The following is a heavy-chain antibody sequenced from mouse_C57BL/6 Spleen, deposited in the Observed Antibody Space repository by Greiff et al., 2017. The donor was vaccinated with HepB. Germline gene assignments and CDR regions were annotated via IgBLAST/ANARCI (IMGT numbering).Heavy chain of an antibody. D-gene: IGHD2-1*01. V-gene: IGHV1-55*01. CDR1: GYTFTSYW. CDR3: ARRDGNYYWYFDV. Sequence: VQLQQPGAELVMPGASVKLSCKASGYTFTSYWITWVKQRPGQGLEWIGDIYPGSGSTNYNEKFKSKATLTVDTSSSTAYMQLSSLTSEDSAVYDCARRDGNYYWYFDVWGTGTTVTVSS. J-gene: IGHJ1*03. CDR2: IYPGSGST.